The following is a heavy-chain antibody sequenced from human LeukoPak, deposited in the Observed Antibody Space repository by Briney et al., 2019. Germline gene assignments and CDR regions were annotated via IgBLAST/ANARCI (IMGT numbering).Heavy chain of an antibody. J-gene: IGHJ3*02. CDR2: IIPILGIA. CDR3: ARDLTFLDSYYYGSGSGQGAFDI. V-gene: IGHV1-69*04. D-gene: IGHD3-10*01. Sequence: SVKVSCTASGGTFSSYAISWVRQAPGQGLEWMGRIIPILGIANYAQKFQGRVTITADKSTSTAYMELSSLRSEDTAVYYCARDLTFLDSYYYGSGSGQGAFDIWGQGTMVTVSS. CDR1: GGTFSSYA.